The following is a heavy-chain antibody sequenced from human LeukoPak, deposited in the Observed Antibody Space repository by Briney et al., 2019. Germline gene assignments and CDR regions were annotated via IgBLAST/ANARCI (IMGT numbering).Heavy chain of an antibody. CDR2: ISAYNGNT. J-gene: IGHJ4*02. V-gene: IGHV1-18*01. D-gene: IGHD3-3*01. CDR3: ARANYDFGSIVPADFDY. Sequence: GASVKVSCKASGYTFTSYGISWVRQAPGQGLEWMGWISAYNGNTNYAQKLQGRVTMTTDTSTSTAYMELRSLRSDDTAVYYCARANYDFGSIVPADFDYWGQGTLVTVSS. CDR1: GYTFTSYG.